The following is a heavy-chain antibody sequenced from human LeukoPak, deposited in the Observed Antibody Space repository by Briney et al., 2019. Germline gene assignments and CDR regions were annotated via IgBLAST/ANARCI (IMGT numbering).Heavy chain of an antibody. V-gene: IGHV3-53*01. J-gene: IGHJ4*02. CDR1: GFTVSSNY. CDR2: FYSDGST. CDR3: ARATYYYDSSGYRDFYFDD. D-gene: IGHD3-22*01. Sequence: QTGGSLRLSCAASGFTVSSNYMNWVHRAPGKGLEWVSAFYSDGSTYYADSVKGRFTLSRDSSKNTLYLQMNSLRAEDTAVYYCARATYYYDSSGYRDFYFDDWGQGTLVTVSS.